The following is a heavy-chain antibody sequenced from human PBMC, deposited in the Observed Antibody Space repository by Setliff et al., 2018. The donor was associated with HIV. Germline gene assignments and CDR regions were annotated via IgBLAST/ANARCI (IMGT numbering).Heavy chain of an antibody. CDR3: ARGGRDGIA. V-gene: IGHV4-39*01. CDR1: GGSISSSGPGYY. D-gene: IGHD2-21*01. Sequence: PSETLSLTCTVSGGSISSSGPGYYWGWVRQPPGGGLEWIGSVYYSGRTYYNPSLRSRVTISVDTSKNQLSLRLTTMTAADTAVYYCARGGRDGIAWGQGTLVTVSS. CDR2: VYYSGRT. J-gene: IGHJ5*02.